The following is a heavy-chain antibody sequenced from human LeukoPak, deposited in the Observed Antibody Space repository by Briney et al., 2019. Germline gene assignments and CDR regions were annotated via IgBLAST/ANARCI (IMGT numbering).Heavy chain of an antibody. Sequence: GGSLRLSCSASGFTFSSYSMNWVRQAPGKGLEWVSSISSSSSYIYYADSVKGRFTISRDNAKNSLYLQMNSLRAEDTAVYYCARAAAAMAFDYWGQGTLVTVSS. V-gene: IGHV3-21*01. CDR1: GFTFSSYS. CDR2: ISSSSSYI. D-gene: IGHD5-18*01. CDR3: ARAAAAMAFDY. J-gene: IGHJ4*02.